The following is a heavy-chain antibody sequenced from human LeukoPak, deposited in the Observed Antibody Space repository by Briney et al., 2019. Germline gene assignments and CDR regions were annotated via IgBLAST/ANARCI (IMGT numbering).Heavy chain of an antibody. CDR2: IYYSGST. CDR1: GGSISSSSYY. V-gene: IGHV4-39*01. Sequence: SETLSLTCTVSGGSISSSSYYWGWIRQPPGKGLEWIGSIYYSGSTYYNPSLKSRVTISVDTSKNQFSLKLSSVTAADTAVYYCARRPSRGGYYMDVWGKGTTVTVSS. CDR3: ARRPSRGGYYMDV. J-gene: IGHJ6*03. D-gene: IGHD3-10*01.